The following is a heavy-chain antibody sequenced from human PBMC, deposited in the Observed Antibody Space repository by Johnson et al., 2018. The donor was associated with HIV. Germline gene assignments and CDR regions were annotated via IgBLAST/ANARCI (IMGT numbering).Heavy chain of an antibody. D-gene: IGHD1-7*01. V-gene: IGHV3-9*01. Sequence: VQLVESGGGVVRPGGSLRLSCAASGFTFDDYAMHWVRPAPGKGLEWVSGLSWNSISIRYADSVKGRFTISRDNAKNSLYLQMNSLRVEDTALYYCAKDRELLELSHAFDSWGQGTMVTVSS. CDR2: LSWNSISI. J-gene: IGHJ3*02. CDR3: AKDRELLELSHAFDS. CDR1: GFTFDDYA.